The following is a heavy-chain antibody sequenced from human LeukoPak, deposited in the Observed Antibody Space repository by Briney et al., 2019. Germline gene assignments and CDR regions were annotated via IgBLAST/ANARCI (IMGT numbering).Heavy chain of an antibody. V-gene: IGHV4-30-4*01. J-gene: IGHJ4*02. CDR2: IYYSGST. CDR3: ARSSMPTSSPQYIRPSTLVVVAGTFDY. Sequence: SQTLSLTCTVSGGSISSGDYYWSWIRQPPGKGLEWIGYIYYSGSTYYNPSLKSRVTISVDTSKNQFSLKLSSVTAADTAVYYCARSSMPTSSPQYIRPSTLVVVAGTFDYWGQGTLVTVSS. CDR1: GGSISSGDYY. D-gene: IGHD2-15*01.